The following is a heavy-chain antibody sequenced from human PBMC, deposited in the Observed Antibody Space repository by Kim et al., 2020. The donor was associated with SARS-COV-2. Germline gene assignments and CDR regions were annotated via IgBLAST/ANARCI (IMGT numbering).Heavy chain of an antibody. V-gene: IGHV3-30-3*02. Sequence: YADSVKGRFTISRDNSKNTLYLQMNSLRAEDTAVYYCANAVDTAMVTNYWGQGTLVTVSS. J-gene: IGHJ4*02. D-gene: IGHD5-18*01. CDR3: ANAVDTAMVTNY.